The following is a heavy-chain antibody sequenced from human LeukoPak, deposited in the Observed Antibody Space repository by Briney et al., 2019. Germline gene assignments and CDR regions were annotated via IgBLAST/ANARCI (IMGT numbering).Heavy chain of an antibody. D-gene: IGHD3-22*01. V-gene: IGHV4-59*01. CDR3: ARESGGYSTRIDY. Sequence: PSETLSPTCTVSGGSISSYYWSWIRQPPGKGLEWIGYIYYSGSTNYNPSLKSRVTISVDTSKNQFSLKLSSVTAADTAVYYCARESGGYSTRIDYWGQGTLVTVSS. J-gene: IGHJ4*02. CDR2: IYYSGST. CDR1: GGSISSYY.